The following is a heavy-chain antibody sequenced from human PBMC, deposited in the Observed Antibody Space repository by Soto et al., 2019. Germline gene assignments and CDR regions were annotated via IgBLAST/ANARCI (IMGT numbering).Heavy chain of an antibody. J-gene: IGHJ4*02. CDR1: GFTFSSYD. V-gene: IGHV3-13*01. D-gene: IGHD2-15*01. CDR2: IGTAGDT. CDR3: ARGLHCSGGSCYSVGFGY. Sequence: EVQLVESGGGLVQPGGSLRLSCAASGFTFSSYDMHWVRQATGKGLEWVSAIGTAGDTYYPGSMKGRFTISRENAKKSLYLQMNSLRAGDTDVYYCARGLHCSGGSCYSVGFGYWGQGTLVTVSS.